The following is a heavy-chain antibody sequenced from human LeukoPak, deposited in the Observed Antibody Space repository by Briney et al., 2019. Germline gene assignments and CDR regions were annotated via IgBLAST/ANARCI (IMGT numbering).Heavy chain of an antibody. CDR2: ISGSGGET. D-gene: IGHD2-2*01. J-gene: IGHJ4*02. CDR3: AKGGVPSKYYYDY. Sequence: GGSLRLSCAASGFSFRNYAMSWVRQAPGKGLEWVSAISGSGGETNYADSVKGRLTISRDNSKNTLFLQMNSLRAEDTAVYYCAKGGVPSKYYYDYWGQGTLVTVSS. V-gene: IGHV3-23*01. CDR1: GFSFRNYA.